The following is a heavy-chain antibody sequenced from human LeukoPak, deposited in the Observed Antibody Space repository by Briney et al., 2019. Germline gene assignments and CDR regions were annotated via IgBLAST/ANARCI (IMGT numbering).Heavy chain of an antibody. CDR1: GFPFSSYW. CDR2: IKQDGSEK. J-gene: IGHJ4*02. Sequence: GGSLELSCAASGFPFSSYWMSWVRQAPGKGLEWVANIKQDGSEKYYVDSVKGRFTISRDNAKNSLYLQMNSLRAEDTAVYYCARDRDYGGDFDYWGQGTLVTVSS. D-gene: IGHD4-17*01. V-gene: IGHV3-7*01. CDR3: ARDRDYGGDFDY.